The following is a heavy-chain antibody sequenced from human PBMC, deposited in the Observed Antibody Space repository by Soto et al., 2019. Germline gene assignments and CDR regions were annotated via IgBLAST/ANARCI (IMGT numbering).Heavy chain of an antibody. CDR2: IYYSGST. Sequence: SETLSLTCTVSGGSISSYYWSWIRQPPGKGLEWIGYIYYSGSTNYNPSLKSRVTISVDTSKNQFSLKLSSVTAADTAVYYCARGLNFDYWGQGTLVTVSS. CDR1: GGSISSYY. J-gene: IGHJ4*02. V-gene: IGHV4-59*01. D-gene: IGHD2-8*01. CDR3: ARGLNFDY.